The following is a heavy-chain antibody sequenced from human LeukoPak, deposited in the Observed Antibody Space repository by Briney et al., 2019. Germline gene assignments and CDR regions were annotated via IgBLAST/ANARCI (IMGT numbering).Heavy chain of an antibody. D-gene: IGHD6-6*01. V-gene: IGHV3-30*18. Sequence: PGGSLRLSCAASGFTFSSYGMHWVRQAPGKGLEWVAVISYDGSNKYYADSVKGRFTISRDNSKNTLYLQMNSLRAEDTAVYYCAKDRSSSAPTSFDYWGQGALVTVSS. CDR1: GFTFSSYG. CDR3: AKDRSSSAPTSFDY. J-gene: IGHJ4*02. CDR2: ISYDGSNK.